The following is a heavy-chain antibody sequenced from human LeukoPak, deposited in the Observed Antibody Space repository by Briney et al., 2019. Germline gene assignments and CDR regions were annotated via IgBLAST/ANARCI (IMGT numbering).Heavy chain of an antibody. CDR2: IKQDGSEK. J-gene: IGHJ4*02. Sequence: PGGSLRLSCVASGFNFGGHWMNWVRQAPGKGLEWVANIKQDGSEKFYVDSVRGRFTISRDNAKNSLYLQMDSLSAEDTALYYLAGCGGYLIEKWGQGTPVTVSS. CDR1: GFNFGGHW. CDR3: AGCGGYLIEK. D-gene: IGHD2-15*01. V-gene: IGHV3-7*03.